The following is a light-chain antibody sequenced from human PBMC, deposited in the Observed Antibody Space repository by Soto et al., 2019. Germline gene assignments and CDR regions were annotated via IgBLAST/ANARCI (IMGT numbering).Light chain of an antibody. J-gene: IGKJ2*01. CDR3: QQFGSPPFT. CDR1: QSISSSF. V-gene: IGKV3-20*01. Sequence: DIVLTQSPGNLSLSPGERATLSCRASQSISSSFLAWYQQKPGQAPRLLIYGASSRATGIPDRFSGSGSGTDFTLTISRLEPEDFAVYYCQQFGSPPFTFGQGTKLEIK. CDR2: GAS.